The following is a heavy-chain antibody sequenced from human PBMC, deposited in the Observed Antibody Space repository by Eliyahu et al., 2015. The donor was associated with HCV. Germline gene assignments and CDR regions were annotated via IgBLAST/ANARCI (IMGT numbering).Heavy chain of an antibody. CDR3: ATGSKGIALRHTFDI. Sequence: EVQLVESGGGFVKPGGSLRLXCAAAGFPFXXXWMSWVRQAPGKGLEWVGRIMNKFXGERTDYAAPVKGRFTIWRDDEKRMSYLQLNSLRSEDTAMYYCATGSKGIALRHTFDIWGQGTKVTVSP. CDR1: GFPFXXXW. V-gene: IGHV3-15*01. J-gene: IGHJ3*02. CDR2: IMNKFXGERT. D-gene: IGHD2-21*01.